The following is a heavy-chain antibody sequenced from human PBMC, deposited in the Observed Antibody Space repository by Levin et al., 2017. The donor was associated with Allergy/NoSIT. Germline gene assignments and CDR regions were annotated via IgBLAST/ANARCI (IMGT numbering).Heavy chain of an antibody. CDR3: TSVTAAGTSLLNFDY. CDR2: ISSSSSYI. V-gene: IGHV3-21*01. CDR1: GFTFSSYS. Sequence: GGSLRLSCAASGFTFSSYSMNWVRQAPGKGLEWVSSISSSSSYIYYADSVKGRFTISRDNAKNSLYLQMNSLRAEDTAVYYCTSVTAAGTSLLNFDYWGQGTLVTVSS. D-gene: IGHD6-13*01. J-gene: IGHJ4*02.